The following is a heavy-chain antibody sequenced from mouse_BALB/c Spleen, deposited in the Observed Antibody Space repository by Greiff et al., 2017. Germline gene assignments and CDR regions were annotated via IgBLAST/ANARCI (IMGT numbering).Heavy chain of an antibody. V-gene: IGHV1-67*01. D-gene: IGHD3-1*01. CDR1: SYTFTDYA. J-gene: IGHJ4*01. CDR2: ISTYYGNT. Sequence: QVQLKQSGPELVRPGVSVKISCKGSSYTFTDYAMHWVKQSHAKSLEWIGVISTYYGNTNYNQKFKGKATMTVDKSSSTAYMELARLTSEDSAVYYCARVSSGSRAMDYWGQGTSVTVSS. CDR3: ARVSSGSRAMDY.